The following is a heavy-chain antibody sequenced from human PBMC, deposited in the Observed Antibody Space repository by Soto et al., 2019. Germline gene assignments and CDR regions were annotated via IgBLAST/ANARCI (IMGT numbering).Heavy chain of an antibody. CDR2: ISGSGFKK. J-gene: IGHJ5*02. D-gene: IGHD1-26*01. Sequence: GGSLRLSCAASGFIFENFGMSWVRQAPGKGLEWISSISGSGFKKYYADSVKGRFTISRDNSKSTVYLELNNLSAEDTAVYHCAKNQGVELVPLATVDWVDPWCQGSVVTVSS. CDR1: GFIFENFG. V-gene: IGHV3-23*01. CDR3: AKNQGVELVPLATVDWVDP.